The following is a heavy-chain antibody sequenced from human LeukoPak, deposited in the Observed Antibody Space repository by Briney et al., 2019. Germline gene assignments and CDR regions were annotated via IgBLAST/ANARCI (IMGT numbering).Heavy chain of an antibody. CDR2: INPNSGGT. Sequence: GSVKVSCKASGDTFTGDYMHWGRQAPGQGRGWMGWINPNSGGTNYAQKFQGRVTMTRATSISTAYMELSRLRSDDTAVYYCARRSSSGGSCLDYWGQGTLVTVSS. J-gene: IGHJ4*02. CDR1: GDTFTGDY. CDR3: ARRSSSGGSCLDY. D-gene: IGHD2-15*01. V-gene: IGHV1-2*02.